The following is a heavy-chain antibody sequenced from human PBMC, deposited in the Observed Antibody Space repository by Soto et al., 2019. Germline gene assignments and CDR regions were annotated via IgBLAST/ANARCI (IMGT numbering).Heavy chain of an antibody. Sequence: PSETLSLTCAVSSGSISSSNWWSWVRQPPGKGLEWIGEIYHSGSTNYNPSLKSRVTISVDKSKNQFSLKLSSVTAADTAVYYCARGMAAAASRYFDYWGQGTLVTVSS. D-gene: IGHD6-13*01. J-gene: IGHJ4*02. V-gene: IGHV4-4*02. CDR1: SGSISSSNW. CDR3: ARGMAAAASRYFDY. CDR2: IYHSGST.